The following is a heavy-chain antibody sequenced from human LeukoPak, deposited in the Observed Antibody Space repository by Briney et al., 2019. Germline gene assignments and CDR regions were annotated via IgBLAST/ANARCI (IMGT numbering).Heavy chain of an antibody. J-gene: IGHJ4*02. CDR3: AGKGGPLGPPFDN. D-gene: IGHD7-27*01. V-gene: IGHV3-48*04. CDR1: GFTFSSYS. CDR2: ISSRSSTI. Sequence: PGGSLRLSCAASGFTFSSYSMNWVRQAPGKGLEWVSYISSRSSTIYYADSVKGRFTISRDNATNSLYLQMNSLRAEDTAVYYCAGKGGPLGPPFDNWGQGTLVTVSS.